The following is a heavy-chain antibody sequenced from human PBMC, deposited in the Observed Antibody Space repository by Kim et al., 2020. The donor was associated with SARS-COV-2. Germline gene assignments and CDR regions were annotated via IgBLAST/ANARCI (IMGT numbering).Heavy chain of an antibody. V-gene: IGHV3-30*18. CDR2: ISYDGNKR. J-gene: IGHJ6*02. Sequence: RGSLRLSCAASGFSFSNYGMHWVRQAPGKGLEWVAVISYDGNKRYYADSVKGRFTISRDESRNTVYLQMNSLRREDTAVYYCSKGPDTWYFEVVDGDYIMDVWGQGTTVIVSS. D-gene: IGHD3-3*01. CDR3: SKGPDTWYFEVVDGDYIMDV. CDR1: GFSFSNYG.